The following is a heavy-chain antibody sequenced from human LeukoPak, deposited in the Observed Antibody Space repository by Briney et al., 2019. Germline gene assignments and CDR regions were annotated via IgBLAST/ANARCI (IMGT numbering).Heavy chain of an antibody. J-gene: IGHJ4*02. V-gene: IGHV3-23*01. D-gene: IGHD2-21*02. CDR2: MSGSGGGT. Sequence: PGGSLRLSCAASGFTFSSYAMSWVRQAPGKGLEWVSAMSGSGGGTFYADSVKGRSTISRDNSKNTLYLQMNSLRAEDTAVYYCAKDIVVVTASYFDYWGQGTLVTVSS. CDR3: AKDIVVVTASYFDY. CDR1: GFTFSSYA.